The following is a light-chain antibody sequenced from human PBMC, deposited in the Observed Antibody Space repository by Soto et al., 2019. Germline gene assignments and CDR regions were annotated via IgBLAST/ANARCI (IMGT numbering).Light chain of an antibody. V-gene: IGLV1-47*01. CDR1: SSNIGSNY. CDR3: AGWADSLSGWV. Sequence: QSVLTQPPSASGTPGQRVTISCSGSSSNIGSNYVYWYQQLPGTAPKLLIYRNNQRPSGVPDRFSGSKSGTSASLAISGLRSEDEADYYCAGWADSLSGWVFGGGTQLTVL. CDR2: RNN. J-gene: IGLJ3*02.